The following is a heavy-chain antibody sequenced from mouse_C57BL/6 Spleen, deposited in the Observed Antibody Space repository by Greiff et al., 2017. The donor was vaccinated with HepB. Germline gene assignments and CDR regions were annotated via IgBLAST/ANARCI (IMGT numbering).Heavy chain of an antibody. J-gene: IGHJ4*01. V-gene: IGHV1-82*01. D-gene: IGHD3-3*01. CDR2: IYPGDGDT. Sequence: VQLQQSGPELVKPGASVKISCKASGYAFSSSWMNWVKQRPGKGLERIGRIYPGDGDTNYNGKFKGKATLTADKSSSTAYMQLSSLTSEDSAVYFCARRRDPYAMDYWGQGTSVTVSS. CDR3: ARRRDPYAMDY. CDR1: GYAFSSSW.